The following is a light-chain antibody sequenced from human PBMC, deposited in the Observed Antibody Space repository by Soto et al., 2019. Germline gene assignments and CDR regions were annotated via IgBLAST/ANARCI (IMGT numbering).Light chain of an antibody. CDR3: QQRSNWGFT. Sequence: EIVLTQSPATLSLSPGERATLSCRASQSVSSYLAWYQQKPGQAPRLLIYDASNRATGIPARFSGSGSGTDFTLTISGLEPEDFAVYYCQQRSNWGFTFGPGTKVDIK. CDR1: QSVSSY. J-gene: IGKJ3*01. V-gene: IGKV3-11*01. CDR2: DAS.